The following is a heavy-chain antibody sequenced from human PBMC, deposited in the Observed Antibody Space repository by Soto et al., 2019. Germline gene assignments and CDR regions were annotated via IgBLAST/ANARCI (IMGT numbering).Heavy chain of an antibody. D-gene: IGHD3-10*01. V-gene: IGHV3-53*01. Sequence: EVQLVESGGGLIQPGGSLRLSCAVSGFTVSNNYMSWVRQAPGKGLEGVSVIYSGGYTAYGDSVKGRFTISRDNSKNTPYPQINTRGAADPAVYYCRIPPGGGGYWGQGTLVTVSS. CDR3: RIPPGGGGY. J-gene: IGHJ4*02. CDR1: GFTVSNNY. CDR2: IYSGGYT.